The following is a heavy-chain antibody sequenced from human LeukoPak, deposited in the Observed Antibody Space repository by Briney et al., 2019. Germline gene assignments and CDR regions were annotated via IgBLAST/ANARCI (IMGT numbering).Heavy chain of an antibody. CDR2: INHSGST. CDR1: GGSFSGYY. J-gene: IGHJ5*02. V-gene: IGHV4-34*01. Sequence: PSETLSLTCAVYGGSFSGYYWSWIRQPPGKGLEWIGEINHSGSTNYNPSLKSRVTISVDTSKNQFSLKLSSVTAADTAVYYCARGRYDILTGYSGWFDPWGQGTLVTVSS. CDR3: ARGRYDILTGYSGWFDP. D-gene: IGHD3-9*01.